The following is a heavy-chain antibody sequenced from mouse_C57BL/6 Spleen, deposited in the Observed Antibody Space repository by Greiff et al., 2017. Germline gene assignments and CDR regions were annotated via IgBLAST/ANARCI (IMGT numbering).Heavy chain of an antibody. Sequence: EVQLVESGGGLVQPKGSLKLSCAASGFTFNTYAMHWVRQAPGKGLEWVARIRSKSSNYATYYADSVKDRFTISRDDSQSMLYLQMNNMKTEDTAMYYCVRGRPYYGSSSGYFDVWGTGTTVTVAS. D-gene: IGHD1-1*01. J-gene: IGHJ1*03. CDR2: IRSKSSNYAT. CDR3: VRGRPYYGSSSGYFDV. V-gene: IGHV10-3*01. CDR1: GFTFNTYA.